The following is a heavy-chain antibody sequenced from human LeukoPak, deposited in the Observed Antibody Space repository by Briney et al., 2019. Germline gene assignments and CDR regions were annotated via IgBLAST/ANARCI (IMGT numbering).Heavy chain of an antibody. J-gene: IGHJ4*02. Sequence: GGSLRLSCAASGFTFSSYAMSWVRQAPGKGLEWVSAISGSGGSTYYADSVKGRFTISRDNSKNTLYLQMNSLRAEDTAVYYCAKTPWYYDFWSGYSRSHAPRGYWGQGTLVTVSS. D-gene: IGHD3-3*01. CDR2: ISGSGGST. V-gene: IGHV3-23*01. CDR1: GFTFSSYA. CDR3: AKTPWYYDFWSGYSRSHAPRGY.